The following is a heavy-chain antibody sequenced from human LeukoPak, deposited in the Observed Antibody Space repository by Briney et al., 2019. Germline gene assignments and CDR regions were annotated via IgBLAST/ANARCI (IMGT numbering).Heavy chain of an antibody. CDR3: ARQGSGYWGWFDP. Sequence: SDTLSLTCTVSGGSISSNNYYWGWIRQPPGKGLEWFGSINYSGRNSYNPSLKSRVTISVDTSKNQFSLKLSSVTAADTAVYYCARQGSGYWGWFDPWGQGTLVTVSS. D-gene: IGHD5-12*01. CDR2: INYSGRN. V-gene: IGHV4-39*01. CDR1: GGSISSNNYY. J-gene: IGHJ5*02.